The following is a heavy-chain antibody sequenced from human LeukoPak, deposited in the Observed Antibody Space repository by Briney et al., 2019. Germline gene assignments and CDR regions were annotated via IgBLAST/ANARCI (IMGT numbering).Heavy chain of an antibody. D-gene: IGHD5-12*01. V-gene: IGHV1-2*02. CDR1: GYTFTGYF. CDR2: INPNSGDT. J-gene: IGHJ4*02. CDR3: ARAYTGFEAFDY. Sequence: ASVRVSCKASGYTFTGYFIHWVRQAPGQGLEWMGWINPNSGDTSYAQKFQGRVTMTRDTSLNTAYMDLISLRSDDTAVYHCARAYTGFEAFDYWGQGVPVTVSS.